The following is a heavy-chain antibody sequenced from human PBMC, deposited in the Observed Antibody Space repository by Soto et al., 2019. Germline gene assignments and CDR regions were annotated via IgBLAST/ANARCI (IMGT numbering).Heavy chain of an antibody. CDR3: KRAADGFDH. CDR2: IGTAGDT. V-gene: IGHV3-13*01. Sequence: GGSLRRSCSPAGSSFSRYDFRWVRQATGKGLEGVSGIGTAGDTYYTGSVKGRFIMSRENAKNTLYLQMNSLRAGDTAVYYCKRAADGFDHWGQGT. J-gene: IGHJ4*02. CDR1: GSSFSRYD.